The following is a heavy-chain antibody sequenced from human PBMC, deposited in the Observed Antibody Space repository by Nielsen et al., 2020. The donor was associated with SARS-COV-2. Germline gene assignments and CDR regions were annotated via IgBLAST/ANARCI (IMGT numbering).Heavy chain of an antibody. Sequence: CKGCGGMLTGFYMHWVRPAPGQGLEWMGRINPNSGGTNYAQKFQGRVTMTRDTSISTAYMELSRLRSDDTAVYYCARGAYGSGWYPGYWGQGTLVTVSS. CDR1: GGMLTGFY. CDR2: INPNSGGT. CDR3: ARGAYGSGWYPGY. D-gene: IGHD6-19*01. J-gene: IGHJ4*02. V-gene: IGHV1-2*06.